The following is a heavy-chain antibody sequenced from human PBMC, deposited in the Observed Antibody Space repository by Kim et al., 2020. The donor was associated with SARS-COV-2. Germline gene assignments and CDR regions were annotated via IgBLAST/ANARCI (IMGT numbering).Heavy chain of an antibody. Sequence: GGSLRLSCAASGFTFRSYSMNGVRQAPGKGLDWISSIIRINSCIYYASTERGRFTISKANAKKCRNFQHNSHIPNETVLYCNAIGGPAIVSGIKKFDNWG. D-gene: IGHD3-10*01. CDR1: GFTFRSYS. V-gene: IGHV3-21*01. J-gene: IGHJ4*01. CDR2: IIRINSCI. CDR3: AIGGPAIVSGIKKFDN.